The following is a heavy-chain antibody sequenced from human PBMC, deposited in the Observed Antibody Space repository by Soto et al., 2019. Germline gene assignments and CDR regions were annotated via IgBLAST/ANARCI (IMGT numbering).Heavy chain of an antibody. D-gene: IGHD6-19*01. CDR3: AREGLRVGRSGWYFPFDY. CDR2: IIPIFGTA. J-gene: IGHJ4*02. V-gene: IGHV1-69*06. CDR1: GGTFSSYA. Sequence: QVQLVQSGAEVKKPGSSVKVSCKASGGTFSSYAISWVRQAPGQGLEWMGGIIPIFGTANYAQKFQGRVTITADKSTSTAYLELSSLRSEDTAVYYCAREGLRVGRSGWYFPFDYWGQGTLVTVSS.